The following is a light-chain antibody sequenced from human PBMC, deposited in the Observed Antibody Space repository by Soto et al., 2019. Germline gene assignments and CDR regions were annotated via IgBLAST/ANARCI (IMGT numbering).Light chain of an antibody. V-gene: IGLV1-40*01. CDR3: QAYDYSLTTSV. CDR2: GNR. CDR1: SSNLGAGYD. Sequence: QSVLTQPPSVSGSPGQRVTLSCTGNSSNLGAGYDVHWYQQHPGAAPKLVIFGNRNRPSGVPERFSGAKSGTSASLAITGLQAEDEADYYCQAYDYSLTTSVFGGGTKVTVL. J-gene: IGLJ3*02.